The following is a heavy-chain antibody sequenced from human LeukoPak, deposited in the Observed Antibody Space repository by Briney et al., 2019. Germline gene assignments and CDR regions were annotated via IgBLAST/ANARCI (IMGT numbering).Heavy chain of an antibody. V-gene: IGHV3-33*01. Sequence: GGSLRLSCAASGFTFSSYGMHWVRQAPGKGLEWVAVIWYDGSNKYYADSVKGRFTISRDNSKNTLYLQMNSLRADDTAVYYCARGVTNYYDSSGYYAVDFWGQGTLVTVSS. CDR1: GFTFSSYG. CDR2: IWYDGSNK. CDR3: ARGVTNYYDSSGYYAVDF. D-gene: IGHD3-22*01. J-gene: IGHJ4*02.